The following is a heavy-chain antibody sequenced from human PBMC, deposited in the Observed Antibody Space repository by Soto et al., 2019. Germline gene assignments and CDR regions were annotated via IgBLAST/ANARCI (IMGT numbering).Heavy chain of an antibody. V-gene: IGHV3-30*18. J-gene: IGHJ4*02. CDR3: AKDLQYDGSYLFDY. D-gene: IGHD1-26*01. CDR1: GFTFSGYG. CDR2: ISYDGINR. Sequence: GGSLRLSCAASGFTFSGYGMHWVRQAPGKGLEWVAVISYDGINRYYADSVKGRFTISRDNSKNTLYLQMNSLRAEDTAVYYCAKDLQYDGSYLFDYWGQGTLVTVSS.